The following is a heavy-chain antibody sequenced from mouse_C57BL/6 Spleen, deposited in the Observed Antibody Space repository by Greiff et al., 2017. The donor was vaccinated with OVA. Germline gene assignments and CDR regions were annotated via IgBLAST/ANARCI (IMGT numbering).Heavy chain of an antibody. J-gene: IGHJ2*01. D-gene: IGHD2-3*01. CDR1: GYTFTSYW. CDR2: IDPSDSYT. CDR3: ARYDGYYNYFDY. Sequence: VQLQQPGAELVMPGASVKLSCKASGYTFTSYWMHWVKQRPGQGLEWIGEIDPSDSYTNYNQKFKGKSTLTVDKSSSTAYMQLSSLTSEDSAVYYCARYDGYYNYFDYWGQGTTLTVSS. V-gene: IGHV1-69*01.